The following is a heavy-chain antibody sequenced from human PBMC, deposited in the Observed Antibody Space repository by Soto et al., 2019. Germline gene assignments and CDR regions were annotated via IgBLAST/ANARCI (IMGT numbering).Heavy chain of an antibody. J-gene: IGHJ5*02. V-gene: IGHV2-5*02. CDR1: GFSLSTSRVG. CDR2: IYWDNAK. Sequence: QITLKESGPTLVKPTQTLTLTCTFSGFSLSTSRVGVGWIRQSPGKALEWLSLIYWDNAKLYSPYLKSRLTTSKDTSKDQVVLTMTSMDPMDTGTYYCAHLWVGERLWFDPWGQGTLVTVSS. CDR3: AHLWVGERLWFDP. D-gene: IGHD3-10*01.